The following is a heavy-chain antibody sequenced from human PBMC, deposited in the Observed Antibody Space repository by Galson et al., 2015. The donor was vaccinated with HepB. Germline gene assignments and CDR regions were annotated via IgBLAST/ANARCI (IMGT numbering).Heavy chain of an antibody. CDR2: ISYRGTT. D-gene: IGHD4/OR15-4a*01. V-gene: IGHV4-39*01. J-gene: IGHJ4*02. CDR3: ARTMVKTTTSFDH. Sequence: ETLSLTCTVSGGSISTSSSNYYWVWIRQPPGKGLEWIGSISYRGTTYYNPSLKSRVTISVDTSKNQFSLRLSSVTATDTALYYCARTMVKTTTSFDHWGQGILVTVSS. CDR1: GGSISTSSSNYY.